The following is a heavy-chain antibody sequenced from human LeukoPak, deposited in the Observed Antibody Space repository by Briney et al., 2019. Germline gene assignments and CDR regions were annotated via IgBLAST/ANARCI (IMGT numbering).Heavy chain of an antibody. CDR1: GFTFSSYS. CDR2: ISSSSSYI. D-gene: IGHD2-21*01. J-gene: IGHJ3*02. V-gene: IGHV3-21*01. CDR3: ARDERIVVVIAPTDAFDI. Sequence: GGSLRLSCAASGFTFSSYSMNWVRQAPGKGLEWVSSISSSSSYIYYADSVKGRFTISRDNAKNSLYLQMNSLRAEDTAVYYCARDERIVVVIAPTDAFDIGGQGTMVTVSS.